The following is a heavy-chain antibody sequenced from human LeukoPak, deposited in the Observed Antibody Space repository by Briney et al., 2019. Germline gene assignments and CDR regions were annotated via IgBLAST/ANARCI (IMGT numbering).Heavy chain of an antibody. D-gene: IGHD3-22*01. CDR2: INPNSGGT. V-gene: IGHV1-2*02. Sequence: GASVKVSCKASGYTFTGYYMHWVRQAPGQGLEWMGWINPNSGGTNYAQKLQGRVTMTTDTSTSTAYMELRSLRSDDTAVYYCARAPNYYDSSGYSDYWGQGTLVTVSS. J-gene: IGHJ4*02. CDR3: ARAPNYYDSSGYSDY. CDR1: GYTFTGYY.